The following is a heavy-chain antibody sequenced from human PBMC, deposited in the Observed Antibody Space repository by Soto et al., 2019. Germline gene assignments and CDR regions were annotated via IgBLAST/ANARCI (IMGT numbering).Heavy chain of an antibody. CDR2: IIPILGIA. CDR1: GYTLTSYG. V-gene: IGHV1-69*04. D-gene: IGHD5-18*01. J-gene: IGHJ5*02. Sequence: SVKVXCKASGYTLTSYGISWVRQAPGQGLEWMGRIIPILGIANYAQKFQGRVTITADESTSTAYMELSSLRSEDTAVYYCARAYTAMVTVWFEPWGQGTLVTVSS. CDR3: ARAYTAMVTVWFEP.